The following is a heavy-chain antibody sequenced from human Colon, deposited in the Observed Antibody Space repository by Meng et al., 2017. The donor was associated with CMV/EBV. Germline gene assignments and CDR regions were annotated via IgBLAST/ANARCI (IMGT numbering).Heavy chain of an antibody. CDR3: AKHIRQLIKYYFYGMNV. Sequence: GESLKISCAASGFTFSNYGIHWVRQAPGKGLEWVAVIRYDGNDKYYGDSVKGRFTISRDNSKNTLYLQMNSLRPEDTAVYYCAKHIRQLIKYYFYGMNVWGQGTTVTVSS. CDR2: IRYDGNDK. J-gene: IGHJ6*02. D-gene: IGHD6-6*01. V-gene: IGHV3-30*02. CDR1: GFTFSNYG.